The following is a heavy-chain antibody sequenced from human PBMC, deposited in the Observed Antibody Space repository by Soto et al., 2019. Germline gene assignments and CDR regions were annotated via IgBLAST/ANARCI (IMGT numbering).Heavy chain of an antibody. CDR1: GYTFISFG. CDR2: ISGYDANT. D-gene: IGHD4-17*01. Sequence: ASVKGSCKTSGYTFISFGITWVRQAPGQGLEWMGWISGYDANTNYAQKFQGRVTMTTDTSTSTAYMELRSLRSDDTAVYYCARVLYSSKDYGNNFDYWGQGTLVTVSS. CDR3: ARVLYSSKDYGNNFDY. J-gene: IGHJ4*02. V-gene: IGHV1-18*01.